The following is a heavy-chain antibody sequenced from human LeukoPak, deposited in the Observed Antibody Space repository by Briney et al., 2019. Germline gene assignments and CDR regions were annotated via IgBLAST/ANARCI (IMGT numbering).Heavy chain of an antibody. V-gene: IGHV3-11*04. CDR1: GFTFSDYY. Sequence: GGSLRLSCAASGFTFSDYYMSWIRQAPGKGLEWVSYISSSGSTIYYADSVKGRFTISRDNAKNSLYLQMNSLRAEDTAVYYCATDRLTGAGTNSQSYWGQGTLVTVSS. CDR2: ISSSGSTI. CDR3: ATDRLTGAGTNSQSY. J-gene: IGHJ4*02. D-gene: IGHD6-19*01.